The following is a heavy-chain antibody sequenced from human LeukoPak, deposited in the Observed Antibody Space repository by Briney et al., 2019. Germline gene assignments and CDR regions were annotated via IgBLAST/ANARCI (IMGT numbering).Heavy chain of an antibody. CDR2: IQYDGSNE. V-gene: IGHV3-30*02. CDR3: ARVRESSWWLDVYYYMDV. Sequence: GGSLRLSCAASRFTFSSYGMHWVRQAPGKGLEWVAYIQYDGSNEQYADSVKGRFSISRDSSKNILYLQMNSLRAEDTAVYYCARVRESSWWLDVYYYMDVWGKGTTVTISS. D-gene: IGHD2-8*02. CDR1: RFTFSSYG. J-gene: IGHJ6*03.